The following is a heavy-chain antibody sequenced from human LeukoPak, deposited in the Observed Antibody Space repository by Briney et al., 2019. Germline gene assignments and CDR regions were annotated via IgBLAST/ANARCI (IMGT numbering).Heavy chain of an antibody. CDR3: ARGPNDYVWGSYRSPFDY. D-gene: IGHD3-16*02. CDR2: IYTSGST. V-gene: IGHV4-61*02. Sequence: SETLSLTCTVSGASISSSSYYWSWIRQPAGKGLEWIGRIYTSGSTNYNPSLKSRVTMSVDTSKNQFSLKLSSVTAADTAVYYCARGPNDYVWGSYRSPFDYWGQGTLVTVSS. J-gene: IGHJ4*02. CDR1: GASISSSSYY.